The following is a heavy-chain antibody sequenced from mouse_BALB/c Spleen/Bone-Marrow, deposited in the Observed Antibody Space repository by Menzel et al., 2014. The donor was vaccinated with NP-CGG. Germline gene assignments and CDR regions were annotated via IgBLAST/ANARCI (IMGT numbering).Heavy chain of an antibody. Sequence: EVMLVESGGGLVKPGGSLKLSCAASGFAFSSYGMSWVRRTPEKRLEWVATISSGGSYTYYPDSVKGRFTISRDNARNTLYLQMSSLRSEDTALYYCARPLTGAYFDYWGQGTTLTVSS. V-gene: IGHV5-9*02. CDR1: GFAFSSYG. CDR3: ARPLTGAYFDY. CDR2: ISSGGSYT. D-gene: IGHD4-1*01. J-gene: IGHJ2*01.